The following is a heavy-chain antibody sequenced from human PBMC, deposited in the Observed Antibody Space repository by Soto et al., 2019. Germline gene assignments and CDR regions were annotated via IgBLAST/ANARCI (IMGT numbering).Heavy chain of an antibody. CDR2: IIPIFGTA. D-gene: IGHD6-19*01. CDR1: GGTFSSYA. Sequence: SVKVSCKDSGGTFSSYASSWVRQAPGQGLEWMGGIIPIFGTANYAQKFQGRVTITADESTSTAYMELSSLRSEDTAVYYCARTIAVAGPLDYWGQGTLVTVSS. V-gene: IGHV1-69*13. CDR3: ARTIAVAGPLDY. J-gene: IGHJ4*02.